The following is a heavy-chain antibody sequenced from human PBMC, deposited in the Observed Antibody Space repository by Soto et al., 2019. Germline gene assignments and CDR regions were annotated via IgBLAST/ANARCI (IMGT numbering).Heavy chain of an antibody. CDR3: ARQYYDIWTGHTRRKKNYDMDV. CDR2: IYHSGST. Sequence: QVQLQESGPGLVKPSGTLSLTCAVSSGSISSSNWWSWVRQPPGKGLEWIGEIYHSGSTNYNPSLKSRVTISVDKSKDQFSLKLSAVTAADTAVYYCARQYYDIWTGHTRRKKNYDMDVWGKGTTVTVSS. V-gene: IGHV4-4*02. D-gene: IGHD3-9*01. CDR1: SGSISSSNW. J-gene: IGHJ6*03.